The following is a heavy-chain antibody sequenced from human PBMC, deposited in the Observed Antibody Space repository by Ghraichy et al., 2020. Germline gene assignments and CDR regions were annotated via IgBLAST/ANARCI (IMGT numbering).Heavy chain of an antibody. CDR2: INQDGSEK. J-gene: IGHJ4*02. CDR1: GFTFSSYW. V-gene: IGHV3-7*04. CDR3: ASEGDTYCSGGSCG. Sequence: GSLRLSCAASGFTFSSYWLSWVRQAPGKGLEWVANINQDGSEKYYVDSVKGRFTISRDNAKNSLYLQMNSLRAEDTAVYYCASEGDTYCSGGSCGGGQGTLVTVSS. D-gene: IGHD2-15*01.